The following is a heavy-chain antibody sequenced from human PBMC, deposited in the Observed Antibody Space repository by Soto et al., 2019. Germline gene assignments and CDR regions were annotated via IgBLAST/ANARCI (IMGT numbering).Heavy chain of an antibody. CDR3: VKDKFESGMDV. Sequence: HPVGSLRLSCVASGFTFDDYAMHWVRQAPGKGLEWVSGLTWSSSSIGYADSVKGRFTISRDNAKNSLYLQMNSLRVEDTAVYYCVKDKFESGMDVWGQGTTVTVSS. J-gene: IGHJ6*02. CDR2: LTWSSSSI. V-gene: IGHV3-9*01. CDR1: GFTFDDYA. D-gene: IGHD3-16*01.